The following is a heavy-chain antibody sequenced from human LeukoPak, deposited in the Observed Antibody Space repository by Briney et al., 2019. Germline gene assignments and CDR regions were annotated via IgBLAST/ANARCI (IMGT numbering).Heavy chain of an antibody. D-gene: IGHD1-26*01. CDR1: GYTFTSYY. CDR2: INPSGGTT. CDR3: ARDNSVGDYAWWFDP. Sequence: ATVKVSCKASGYTFTSYYMHWVRQAPGQGLEWMGLINPSGGTTRYAQKFQGRVTMTRDLSTSTDYMELSSLRSDDTAVYFCARDNSVGDYAWWFDPWGQGTLVTVSS. V-gene: IGHV1-46*01. J-gene: IGHJ5*02.